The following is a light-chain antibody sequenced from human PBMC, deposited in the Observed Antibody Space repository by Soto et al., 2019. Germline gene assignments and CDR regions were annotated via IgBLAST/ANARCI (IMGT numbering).Light chain of an antibody. V-gene: IGLV2-14*03. Sequence: QSALTQPASVSGSPGQSITISCTGSSSDVGGYNYVSWYQHLPGKAPELMIYDVSNRPSGVSNRFSGSKSGNTASLTISGLQAEDEADYYCNSWTSSGPYVFGTGTKVTVL. CDR1: SSDVGGYNY. J-gene: IGLJ1*01. CDR2: DVS. CDR3: NSWTSSGPYV.